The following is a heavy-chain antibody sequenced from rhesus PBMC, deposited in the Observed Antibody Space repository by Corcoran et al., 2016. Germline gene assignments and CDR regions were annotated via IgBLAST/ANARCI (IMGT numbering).Heavy chain of an antibody. Sequence: QLQLQESGPGLVKPSETLSLTCAVSGGSISGYYWSWIRPPPGKGLEWIGNIDCHIARTNYNPSPKSRVTISKDNSNNQFSLKLSSVTAADTAVYYCARRGYSGSWNPFDYWGQGVLVTVSS. CDR1: GGSISGYY. CDR2: IDCHIART. V-gene: IGHV4-81*01. D-gene: IGHD6-25*01. CDR3: ARRGYSGSWNPFDY. J-gene: IGHJ4*01.